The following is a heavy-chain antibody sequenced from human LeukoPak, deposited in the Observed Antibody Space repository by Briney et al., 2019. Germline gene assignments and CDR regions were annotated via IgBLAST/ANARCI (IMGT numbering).Heavy chain of an antibody. CDR3: TRDYFPPYYDFWSGYWRENWFDP. Sequence: GGSLRLSCTASGFTFGDYAMSWVRQAPGKGLEWVGFIRSKAYGGTTEYDASVKGRFTISRDDSKSIAYLQMNSLKTEDTAVYYCTRDYFPPYYDFWSGYWRENWFDPWGQGTLVTVSS. J-gene: IGHJ5*02. V-gene: IGHV3-49*04. CDR2: IRSKAYGGTT. D-gene: IGHD3-3*01. CDR1: GFTFGDYA.